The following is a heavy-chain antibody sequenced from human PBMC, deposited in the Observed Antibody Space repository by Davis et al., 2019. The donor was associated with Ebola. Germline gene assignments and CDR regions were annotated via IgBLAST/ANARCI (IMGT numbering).Heavy chain of an antibody. CDR3: ATLPAATPRFDYYYMDV. Sequence: PGGSLRLSCAASGFTFSTYGMHWVRQAPGKGLEWVAFIRYDGSNKYYADSVKGRFTISRDNSKNTLYLQMNSLRAEDTAVDYCATLPAATPRFDYYYMDVWGKGTTVTVSS. CDR1: GFTFSTYG. J-gene: IGHJ6*03. CDR2: IRYDGSNK. D-gene: IGHD2-2*01. V-gene: IGHV3-30*02.